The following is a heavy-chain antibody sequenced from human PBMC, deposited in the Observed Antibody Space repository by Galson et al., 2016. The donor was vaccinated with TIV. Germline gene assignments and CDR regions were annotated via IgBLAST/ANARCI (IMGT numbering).Heavy chain of an antibody. CDR2: VLWNGRNP. D-gene: IGHD3-16*01. Sequence: SLRLSCAASGFTFNEYGMNWVRQAPGKGLEWVSGVLWNGRNPGYADSVKGRFTISRDNAKKSLFLQLNSLRAEDTAVYYCVRKNFGDAFDVWGRGTMVTVSS. J-gene: IGHJ3*01. CDR3: VRKNFGDAFDV. V-gene: IGHV3-20*04. CDR1: GFTFNEYG.